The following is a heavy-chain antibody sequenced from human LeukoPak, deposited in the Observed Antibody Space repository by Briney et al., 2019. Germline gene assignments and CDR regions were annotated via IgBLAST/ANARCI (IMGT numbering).Heavy chain of an antibody. CDR3: ARDIAYSSGWSYEYFQH. J-gene: IGHJ1*01. CDR1: GYTFTSYG. Sequence: ASVKVSCKASGYTFTSYGISWVRQAPGQGLEWMGWISAYNGNTNYAQKLQGRVTMTTGTSTSTAYMELRSLRSDDTAVYYCARDIAYSSGWSYEYFQHWGQGTLVTVSS. V-gene: IGHV1-18*01. D-gene: IGHD6-19*01. CDR2: ISAYNGNT.